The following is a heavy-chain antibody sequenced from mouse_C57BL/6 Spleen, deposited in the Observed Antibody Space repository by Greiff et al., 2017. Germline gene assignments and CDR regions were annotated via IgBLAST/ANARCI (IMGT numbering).Heavy chain of an antibody. CDR2: ISYDGSN. Sequence: EVQLQQSGPGLVKPSQSLSLTCSVTGYSITSGYYWNWIRQFPGNKLEWMGYISYDGSNNYNPSLKNRISITRDTSKNQFFLKLNSVTTEDTATYYCAREDLSWYFDVWGTGTTVTVSS. D-gene: IGHD2-3*01. CDR1: GYSITSGYY. J-gene: IGHJ1*03. CDR3: AREDLSWYFDV. V-gene: IGHV3-6*01.